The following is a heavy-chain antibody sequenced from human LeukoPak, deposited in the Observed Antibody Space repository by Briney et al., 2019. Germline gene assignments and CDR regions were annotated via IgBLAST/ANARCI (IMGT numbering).Heavy chain of an antibody. D-gene: IGHD6-13*01. Sequence: SETLSLTCTVSGGSISGNYHWGWIRQPPGKGLEWIASIYYSGNTYYNPSLKSRVTISVDTSNNQFSLRLSSVTAADTAVYYCARLGIAATGPAFWGQGTMVSVSS. V-gene: IGHV4-39*01. J-gene: IGHJ3*01. CDR3: ARLGIAATGPAF. CDR2: IYYSGNT. CDR1: GGSISGNYH.